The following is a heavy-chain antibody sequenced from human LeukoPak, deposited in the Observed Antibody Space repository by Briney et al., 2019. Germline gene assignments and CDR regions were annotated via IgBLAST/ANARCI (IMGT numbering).Heavy chain of an antibody. CDR2: ISYDGNDK. CDR1: GFTFSSFA. V-gene: IGHV3-30*18. CDR3: AKRKVKWELDY. J-gene: IGHJ4*02. D-gene: IGHD1-26*01. Sequence: PGRPLRLSCAASGFTFSSFAMHWVRQAPGKGLEWVAVISYDGNDKLYADSVRGRFTISRDNSKNTAYLQMNSLREEDTAVYYCAKRKVKWELDYWGQGTLVTVSS.